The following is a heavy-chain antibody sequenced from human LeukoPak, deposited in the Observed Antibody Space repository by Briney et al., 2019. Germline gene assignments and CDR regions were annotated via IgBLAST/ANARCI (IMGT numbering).Heavy chain of an antibody. D-gene: IGHD2-15*01. CDR1: GFTFSSYT. Sequence: GGSLRLSCAASGFTFSSYTMNWVRQAPGKGLEWISSISSGSSYIYYADSVKGRFTISRDNAKNSLDLQMNGLRAEDTGVYHCARVRSACQYGMDVWGQGTTVTVSS. CDR2: ISSGSSYI. CDR3: ARVRSACQYGMDV. V-gene: IGHV3-21*01. J-gene: IGHJ6*02.